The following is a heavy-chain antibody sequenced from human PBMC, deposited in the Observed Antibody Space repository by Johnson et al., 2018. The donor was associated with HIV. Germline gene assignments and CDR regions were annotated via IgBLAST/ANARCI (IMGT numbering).Heavy chain of an antibody. J-gene: IGHJ3*02. V-gene: IGHV3-13*01. CDR3: ARAVQGAFDI. CDR1: GFTFSSYD. CDR2: IGTAGDT. Sequence: VQLVESGGGLVQPGGSLRLSCAASGFTFSSYDMHWVRQATGKGLEWVSAIGTAGDTYYPGSVKGRFTISRENAKKSLHLQMNSLRAEDTAVYYCARAVQGAFDIWGQGTMVTVSS.